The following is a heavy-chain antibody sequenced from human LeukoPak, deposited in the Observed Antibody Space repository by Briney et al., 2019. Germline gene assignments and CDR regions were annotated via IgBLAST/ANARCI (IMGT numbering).Heavy chain of an antibody. D-gene: IGHD5-24*01. Sequence: SVKVSCKASGGTFSSYAISWVRQAPGQGLAWMGGIIPIFGTANYAQKFQGRVAITRDTSITTAYMDLSRLTSDDTAVYYCARDRYGDGFAHFDYWGQGALVTVSS. CDR1: GGTFSSYA. CDR2: IIPIFGTA. CDR3: ARDRYGDGFAHFDY. V-gene: IGHV1-69*05. J-gene: IGHJ4*02.